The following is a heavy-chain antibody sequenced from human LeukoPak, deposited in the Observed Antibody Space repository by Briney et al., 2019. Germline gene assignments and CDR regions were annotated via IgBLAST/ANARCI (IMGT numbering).Heavy chain of an antibody. CDR3: TGDSSGSSSDI. CDR1: GFTFTTYW. CDR2: IKSKTDGGTT. V-gene: IGHV3-15*01. J-gene: IGHJ3*02. D-gene: IGHD3-22*01. Sequence: GGSLRLSCAASGFTFTTYWMGWVRQAPGKGLEWVGRIKSKTDGGTTDYAAPAKGRFTISRDDSKNTLYLQMNSLKTEDTAVYYCTGDSSGSSSDIWGQGTMVTVSS.